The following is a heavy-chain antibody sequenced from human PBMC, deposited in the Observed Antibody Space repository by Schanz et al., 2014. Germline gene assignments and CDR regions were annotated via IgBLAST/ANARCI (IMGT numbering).Heavy chain of an antibody. J-gene: IGHJ4*02. Sequence: QVHLQESGPGLVKPSETLSLNCDVSGDSIASNHWWSWVRQPPGKGLEWIGEIYHNGRTNYSPSLEGRVKIAVEKSKNHFPRRLSSVTAADTAVYFCARQYQDGSGSYDGDFWGQGTLVTVSS. V-gene: IGHV4-4*02. D-gene: IGHD3-10*01. CDR2: IYHNGRT. CDR3: ARQYQDGSGSYDGDF. CDR1: GDSIASNHW.